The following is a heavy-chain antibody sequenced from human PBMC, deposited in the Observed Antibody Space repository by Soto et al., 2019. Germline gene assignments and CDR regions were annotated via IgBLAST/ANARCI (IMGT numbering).Heavy chain of an antibody. V-gene: IGHV3-23*01. CDR1: GFTFSTYA. D-gene: IGHD3-10*01. CDR2: LSDSGGST. CDR3: AKFHGSGTYYNFPDY. J-gene: IGHJ4*02. Sequence: GGSLRLSCAASGFTFSTYAMSWARQAPGKGLEWVSTLSDSGGSTYYADSVKGRFTISRDNSKNTLYLLMNSLSAEDTALYYCAKFHGSGTYYNFPDYWGQGILVTVSS.